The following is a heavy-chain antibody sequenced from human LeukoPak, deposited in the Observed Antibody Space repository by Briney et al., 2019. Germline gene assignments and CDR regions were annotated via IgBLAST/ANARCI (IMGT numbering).Heavy chain of an antibody. CDR2: IYTSGST. J-gene: IGHJ5*02. V-gene: IGHV4-4*07. CDR3: ARLVSSGWSKSWFDP. D-gene: IGHD6-19*01. CDR1: GGSISSYY. Sequence: SETLSLTCTVSGGSISSYYWSWIGQPAGKGLEWIGRIYTSGSTNYNPSLKSRVTMSVDTSKNQFSLKLSSVTAADTAVYYCARLVSSGWSKSWFDPWGQGTLVTVSS.